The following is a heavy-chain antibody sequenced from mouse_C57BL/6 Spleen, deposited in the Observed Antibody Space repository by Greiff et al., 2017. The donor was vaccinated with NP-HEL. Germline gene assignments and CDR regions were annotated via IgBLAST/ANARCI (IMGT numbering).Heavy chain of an antibody. D-gene: IGHD2-5*01. Sequence: DVQLQESGPGLVKPSQSLSLTCSVTGYSITSGYYWNWIRQFPGNKLEWMGYISYDGSNNYNPSLKNRISITRDTSKHQFFLKLNSVTTEDTATYYCARSYSNYVGAWFAGWGQGTLVTVSA. CDR1: GYSITSGYY. CDR2: ISYDGSN. J-gene: IGHJ3*01. CDR3: ARSYSNYVGAWFAG. V-gene: IGHV3-6*01.